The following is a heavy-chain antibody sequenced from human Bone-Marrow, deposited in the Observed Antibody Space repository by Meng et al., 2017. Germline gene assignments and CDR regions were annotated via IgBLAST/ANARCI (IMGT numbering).Heavy chain of an antibody. CDR2: MNPNSGNT. CDR3: ARMRSGYDIEY. CDR1: GYTFTNYD. V-gene: IGHV1-8*01. D-gene: IGHD3-3*01. Sequence: QVQLGQSGAEVKKPGASGTLSCKASGYTFTNYDINWVRQATGQGLEWMGWMNPNSGNTGYAQKFQGRVTMTRSTSTSTAHMELSSLRSEDTAVYYCARMRSGYDIEYWGQGTLVTVSS. J-gene: IGHJ4*02.